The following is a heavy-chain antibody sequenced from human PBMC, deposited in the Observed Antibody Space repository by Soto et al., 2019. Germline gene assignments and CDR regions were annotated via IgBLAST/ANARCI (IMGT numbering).Heavy chain of an antibody. V-gene: IGHV3-23*01. Sequence: EVQLLESGGGLVQPGGSLRFSCEPSDLTLSSYARGWVRRPQGKGRKGFSLFGGIGGRTYNADSVKGRFTISRDNSKNTLYLQMNSLRAEDTAVYYCAKDEGLYYYGSGSYYPFDYWGQGTLVTVSS. J-gene: IGHJ4*02. CDR3: AKDEGLYYYGSGSYYPFDY. CDR1: DLTLSSYA. CDR2: FGGIGGRT. D-gene: IGHD3-10*01.